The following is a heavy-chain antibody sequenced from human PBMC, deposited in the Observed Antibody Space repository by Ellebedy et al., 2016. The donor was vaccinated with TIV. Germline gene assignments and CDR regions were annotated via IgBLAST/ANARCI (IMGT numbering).Heavy chain of an antibody. CDR2: ISSSSSYI. D-gene: IGHD3-16*01. CDR3: ARDWAEYFQH. Sequence: GGSLRLXXAASGFTFSSYSMNWVRQAPGKGLEWVSSISSSSSYIYYADSVKGRFTISRDNAKNSLYLQMNSLRAEDTAVYYCARDWAEYFQHWGQGTLVTVSS. J-gene: IGHJ1*01. V-gene: IGHV3-21*01. CDR1: GFTFSSYS.